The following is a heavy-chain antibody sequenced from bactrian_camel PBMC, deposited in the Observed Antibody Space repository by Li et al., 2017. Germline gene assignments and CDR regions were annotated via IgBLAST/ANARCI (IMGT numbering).Heavy chain of an antibody. D-gene: IGHD4*01. Sequence: HVQLVESGGGSVQAGGSLRLSCAVPGYTYSRRSVGWFRQAPGKEREGVASIRDNDGTYYADSVKGRFAVSQDSAGNTVTVYLRMNDLKPEDTGIYYCAVDRCGVATGWLDPRRYNYWGQGTQVTVS. J-gene: IGHJ4*01. CDR1: GYTYSRRS. CDR2: IRDNDGT. CDR3: AVDRCGVATGWLDPRRYNY. V-gene: IGHV3-3*01.